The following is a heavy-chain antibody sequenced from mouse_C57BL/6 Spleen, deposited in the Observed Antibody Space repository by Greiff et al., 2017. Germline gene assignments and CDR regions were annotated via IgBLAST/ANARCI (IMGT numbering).Heavy chain of an antibody. CDR2: ISDGGSYT. V-gene: IGHV5-4*01. Sequence: EVKVVESGGGLVKPGGSLKLSCAASGFTFSSYAMSWVRQTPEKRLEWVATISDGGSYTYYPDNVKGRFTISRDNAKNNRYLQMSHLKSEDTAMYYCARDKSNGAWFAYWGQGTLVTVSA. J-gene: IGHJ3*01. D-gene: IGHD2-5*01. CDR3: ARDKSNGAWFAY. CDR1: GFTFSSYA.